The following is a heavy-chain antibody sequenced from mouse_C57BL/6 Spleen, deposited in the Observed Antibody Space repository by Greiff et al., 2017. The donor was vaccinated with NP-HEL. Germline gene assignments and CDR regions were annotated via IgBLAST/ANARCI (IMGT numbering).Heavy chain of an antibody. Sequence: EVQLVESGGDLVKPGGSLKLSCAASGFTFSSYGMSWVRQTPDKRLEWVATISSGGSYTYYPDSVKGRFTISRDNAKNTLYLQMSSLKSEDTAMYYCARHDDDYGELGRGFAYWGQGTLVTVSA. CDR1: GFTFSSYG. CDR2: ISSGGSYT. V-gene: IGHV5-6*01. J-gene: IGHJ3*01. CDR3: ARHDDDYGELGRGFAY. D-gene: IGHD4-1*01.